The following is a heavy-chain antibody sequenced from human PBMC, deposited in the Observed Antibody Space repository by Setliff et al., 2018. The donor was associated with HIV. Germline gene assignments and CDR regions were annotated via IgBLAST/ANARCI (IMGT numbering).Heavy chain of an antibody. Sequence: SETLSLTCTVSGGSISSSIYYWGWIRQPPGKGLEWIGSVYYSGTTYYNPSLKSRVTISVDTSKNQFSLKLSSVTAADTAVYYCACGAAAGTDYYYYYYMDVWGKGTTVTVSS. J-gene: IGHJ6*03. CDR2: VYYSGTT. D-gene: IGHD6-13*01. V-gene: IGHV4-39*01. CDR1: GGSISSSIYY. CDR3: ACGAAAGTDYYYYYYMDV.